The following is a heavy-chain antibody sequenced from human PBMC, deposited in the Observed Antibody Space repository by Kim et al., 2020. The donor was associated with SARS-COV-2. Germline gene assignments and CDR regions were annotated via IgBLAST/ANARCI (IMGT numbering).Heavy chain of an antibody. CDR3: AKDSERRGWATFD. D-gene: IGHD3-16*01. CDR1: GFTFSRFA. J-gene: IGHJ4*01. V-gene: IGHV3-23*01. CDR2: SSNTADNT. Sequence: GGSLRLSCEASGFTFSRFAMSWVRQAPGRGLEWVASSNTADNTYYADSVKGRFTVSRDNAKNTLYLQMNSLRAEDTALYYCAKDSERRGWATFD.